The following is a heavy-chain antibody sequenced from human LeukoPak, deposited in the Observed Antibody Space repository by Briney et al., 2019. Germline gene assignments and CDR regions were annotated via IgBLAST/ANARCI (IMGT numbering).Heavy chain of an antibody. CDR1: GFTFSSYA. D-gene: IGHD5-18*01. V-gene: IGHV3-30-3*01. CDR3: ARVGVDTAMVDNWFDP. J-gene: IGHJ5*02. CDR2: ISYDGSNK. Sequence: GGSLRLSCAASGFTFSSYAMHWVRQAPGKGLEWVAVISYDGSNKYYADSVKGRFTISRDNSKNTLYLQMNSLRAEDTAVYYCARVGVDTAMVDNWFDPWGQGTLVTVSS.